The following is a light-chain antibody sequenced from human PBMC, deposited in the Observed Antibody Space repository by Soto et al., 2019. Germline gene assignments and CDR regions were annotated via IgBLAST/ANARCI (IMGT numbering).Light chain of an antibody. CDR2: DAS. CDR1: QSVSNSY. Sequence: EIVLTQSPATLSLSPGERATLSCGASQSVSNSYLAWFQQKPGLAPRLLIFDASSRATGIPDRFTGSGSGTDFTLSISRLEPEDFAVYYCQQYGSSPYTFGQGTKLEIK. V-gene: IGKV3D-20*01. J-gene: IGKJ2*01. CDR3: QQYGSSPYT.